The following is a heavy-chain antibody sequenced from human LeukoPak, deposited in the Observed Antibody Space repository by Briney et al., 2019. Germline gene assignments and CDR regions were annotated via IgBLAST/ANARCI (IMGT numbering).Heavy chain of an antibody. CDR1: GFSFSNAW. J-gene: IGHJ3*02. Sequence: GGSLRLSCAASGFSFSNAWMDWVRRAPGKGLEWVGRIKSKTDGGTAHYAAPVKGRFTISRDDSRNTLFLQMNSLKTEDTAVYYCTRENRHSSGWYGAFDIWGQGTMVTVSS. CDR3: TRENRHSSGWYGAFDI. D-gene: IGHD6-19*01. CDR2: IKSKTDGGTA. V-gene: IGHV3-15*01.